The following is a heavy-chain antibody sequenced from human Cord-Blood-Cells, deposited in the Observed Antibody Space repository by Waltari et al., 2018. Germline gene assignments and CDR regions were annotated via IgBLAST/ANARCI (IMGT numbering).Heavy chain of an antibody. J-gene: IGHJ4*02. CDR3: ARDLQVFWSGYYDY. Sequence: QLQLQESGPGLVKPSETLSLTCTVSGGSISSSSYYWGWIRQPPGKGLEWIGSIYYSGSTYYNPSLKSRVTISVDTSKNQFSLKLSSVTAADTAVYYWARDLQVFWSGYYDYWGQGTLVTVSS. CDR2: IYYSGST. D-gene: IGHD3-3*01. CDR1: GGSISSSSYY. V-gene: IGHV4-39*01.